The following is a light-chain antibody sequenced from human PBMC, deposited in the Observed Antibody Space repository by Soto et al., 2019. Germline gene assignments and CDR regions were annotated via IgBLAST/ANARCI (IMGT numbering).Light chain of an antibody. J-gene: IGLJ3*02. Sequence: QPVLTQPPSVSGAPGQRVTISCTGSSSNIGAGYNVHWYQQLPGTAPKLLIYGNSNRPSGVPDRFSGSKSGTSASLAITGLQAEEEADDDCQSYDSSLSGWVFGGGTKLTVL. CDR1: SSNIGAGYN. V-gene: IGLV1-40*01. CDR3: QSYDSSLSGWV. CDR2: GNS.